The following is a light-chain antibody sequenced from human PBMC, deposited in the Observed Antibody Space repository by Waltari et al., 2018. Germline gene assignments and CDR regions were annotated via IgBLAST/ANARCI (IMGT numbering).Light chain of an antibody. CDR1: STDIGSFTF. CDR2: DFS. V-gene: IGLV2-14*01. Sequence: QSALTQPASVSGSPGQSITISCAGTSTDIGSFTFVSLYQQHPGKSPKLIIYDFSNRPSGVSDRFSGSKSGNTASLTISGLQADDEATYYCNSYTTGSSLTVIFGGGTKLTVL. J-gene: IGLJ2*01. CDR3: NSYTTGSSLTVI.